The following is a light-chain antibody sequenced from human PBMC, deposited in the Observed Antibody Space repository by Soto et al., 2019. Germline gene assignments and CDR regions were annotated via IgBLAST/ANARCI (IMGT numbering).Light chain of an antibody. V-gene: IGLV2-14*01. Sequence: QSALTQPASVSGSPGQSITISCTGTSSDVGGYKYVSWYQQHPGKAPKLIIHEVSIRPSGVSSRFSGSKSGNTASLTISGRQAEDEADYYCSSYTSSATLVFGVGTKLTVL. CDR3: SSYTSSATLV. CDR1: SSDVGGYKY. CDR2: EVS. J-gene: IGLJ2*01.